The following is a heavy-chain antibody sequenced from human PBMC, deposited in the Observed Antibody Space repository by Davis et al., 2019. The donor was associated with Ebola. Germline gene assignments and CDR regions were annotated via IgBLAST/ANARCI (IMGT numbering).Heavy chain of an antibody. J-gene: IGHJ4*02. CDR2: INPNSGGT. CDR1: GYSFTSYG. CDR3: ARDYEW. D-gene: IGHD2-8*01. Sequence: ASVKVSCKASGYSFTSYGITWVRQAPGQGLEWMGRINPNSGGTNYAQRFQGRVTMTRDTSISTAYMELSRLRSDDTAVYYCARDYEWWGQGTLVTVSS. V-gene: IGHV1-2*06.